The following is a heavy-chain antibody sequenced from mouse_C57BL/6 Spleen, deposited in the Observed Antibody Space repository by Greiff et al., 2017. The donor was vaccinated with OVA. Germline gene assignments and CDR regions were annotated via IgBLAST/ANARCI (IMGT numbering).Heavy chain of an antibody. D-gene: IGHD1-1*01. J-gene: IGHJ4*01. Sequence: QVQLQQSGTELVKPGASVKLSCKASGYTFTSYWMHWVKQRPGQGLEWIGDINPSNGGTNYNEKFKSKATLTVDKSSSTAYMQLSSLTSEDSAVYYCARDVYYYGSSQYYAMDYWGQGTSVTVSS. CDR3: ARDVYYYGSSQYYAMDY. CDR1: GYTFTSYW. CDR2: INPSNGGT. V-gene: IGHV1-53*01.